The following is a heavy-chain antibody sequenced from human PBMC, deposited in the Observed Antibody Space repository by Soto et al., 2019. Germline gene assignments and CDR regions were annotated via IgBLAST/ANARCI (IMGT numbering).Heavy chain of an antibody. V-gene: IGHV1-18*04. CDR1: GYTFTSYG. CDR2: ISAYNGNT. J-gene: IGHJ3*02. Sequence: QVQLVQSGAEVKKPGASVKVSCKASGYTFTSYGISWVRQAPGQGLEWMGWISAYNGNTNYAQKLQGRVTMTTDTSTSTAYMELRSLRSDDTAVYYCARDRRKYCSSTRCYGDAFDIWGQGTMVTVSS. D-gene: IGHD2-2*01. CDR3: ARDRRKYCSSTRCYGDAFDI.